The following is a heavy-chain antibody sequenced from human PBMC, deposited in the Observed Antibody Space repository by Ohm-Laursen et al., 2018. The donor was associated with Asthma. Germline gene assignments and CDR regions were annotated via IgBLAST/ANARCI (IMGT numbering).Heavy chain of an antibody. D-gene: IGHD4-23*01. Sequence: ATVKISCKSSGYTFIGYYIHWVRQAPGQGLGWMGIMDPSSNFATYAQKFQGRVTMTRDTSTSTLYMELSGLRSEDTAVYFCARDTGVGGGNSIDYWGQGTLVTVSS. CDR3: ARDTGVGGGNSIDY. J-gene: IGHJ4*02. V-gene: IGHV1-46*03. CDR1: GYTFIGYY. CDR2: MDPSSNFA.